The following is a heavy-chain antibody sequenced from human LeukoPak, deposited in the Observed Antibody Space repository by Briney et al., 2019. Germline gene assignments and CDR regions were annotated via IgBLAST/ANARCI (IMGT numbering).Heavy chain of an antibody. CDR1: GYTFTAYY. V-gene: IGHV1-2*02. CDR3: ARVISGDENFQH. CDR2: INPYTGGT. D-gene: IGHD3-10*01. Sequence: GASVKVSCKASGYTFTAYYMHWVRQAPGQGLEWMGWINPYTGGTNYAQKFQGRVTITRDTSISTAYMELSRLRSDDTAVYYCARVISGDENFQHWGQGTLVTVSS. J-gene: IGHJ1*01.